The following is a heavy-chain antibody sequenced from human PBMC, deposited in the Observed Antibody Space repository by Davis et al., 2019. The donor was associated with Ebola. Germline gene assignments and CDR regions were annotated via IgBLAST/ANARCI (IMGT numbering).Heavy chain of an antibody. CDR1: GFTFSSYG. V-gene: IGHV3-30*18. CDR3: AKDQAEDSSSSLYYYYYGMDV. J-gene: IGHJ6*04. CDR2: ISYDGSDK. Sequence: GGSLRLSCAASGFTFSSYGIHWVRQAPGKGLEWVAVISYDGSDKYYADSVKGRFTISRDNSKNTLYLQLSSLRAEDTAVYYCAKDQAEDSSSSLYYYYYGMDVWGKGTTVTVSS. D-gene: IGHD6-6*01.